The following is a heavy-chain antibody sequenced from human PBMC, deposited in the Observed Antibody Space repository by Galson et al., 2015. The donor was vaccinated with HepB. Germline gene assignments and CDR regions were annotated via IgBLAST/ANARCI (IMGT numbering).Heavy chain of an antibody. V-gene: IGHV1-24*01. D-gene: IGHD3-22*01. Sequence: SVKVSCKVSGYTLTELSMHWVRQAPGKGLEWMGGSDPEDGETIYAQKFQGRVTMTEDTSTDTAYMELSSLRSEDTAVYYCATVSYYDSSGYPSSWFDPWGQGTLVTVSS. CDR3: ATVSYYDSSGYPSSWFDP. CDR2: SDPEDGET. CDR1: GYTLTELS. J-gene: IGHJ5*02.